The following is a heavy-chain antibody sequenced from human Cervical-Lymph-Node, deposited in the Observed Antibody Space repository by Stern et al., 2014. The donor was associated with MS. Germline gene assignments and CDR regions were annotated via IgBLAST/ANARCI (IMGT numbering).Heavy chain of an antibody. Sequence: QMQLVQSGAEVKKPGASVKVSCKASGYTFTNYYMHWVRQAPGQGLEWMAIINPSGGSTSYAQKFQGRVTMTRDTSTSTVYMELSSLRSEDTAVYFCAREVAGHRLGMMDVWGQGTTVTVSS. CDR2: INPSGGST. CDR3: AREVAGHRLGMMDV. D-gene: IGHD6-19*01. CDR1: GYTFTNYY. V-gene: IGHV1-46*01. J-gene: IGHJ6*02.